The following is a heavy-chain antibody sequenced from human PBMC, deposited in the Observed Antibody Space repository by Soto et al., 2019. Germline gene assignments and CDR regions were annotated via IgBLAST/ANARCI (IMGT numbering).Heavy chain of an antibody. CDR1: GYTFTKYS. V-gene: IGHV1-3*04. D-gene: IGHD3-22*01. CDR3: AREYYDSGGFYGAGDY. Sequence: QVQLVQSGAEVKKPGASVKVSCKTSGYTFTKYSMHWVRQAPGQRLEWMGWINTGDGNTKYSEKFQGRVTITRDTSASTAYMELSSLRSEDTAIYYCAREYYDSGGFYGAGDYWGQGTLVTVSS. J-gene: IGHJ4*02. CDR2: INTGDGNT.